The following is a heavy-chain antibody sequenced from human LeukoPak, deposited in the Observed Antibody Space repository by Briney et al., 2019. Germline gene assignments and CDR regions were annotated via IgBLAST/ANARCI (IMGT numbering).Heavy chain of an antibody. J-gene: IGHJ6*03. D-gene: IGHD3-22*01. CDR1: GFTFSRYS. CDR3: ARDYFDSSDYPQTYYYYYMDV. CDR2: ISSTSTFI. V-gene: IGHV3-21*01. Sequence: GGSLRLSCAASGFTFSRYSMNWVRQAPGKGLEWVASISSTSTFIYSADSVKGRFTISRDTAKNSLLPQMNSLRAEDTAIYYCARDYFDSSDYPQTYYYYYMDVWGKGTTVTVSS.